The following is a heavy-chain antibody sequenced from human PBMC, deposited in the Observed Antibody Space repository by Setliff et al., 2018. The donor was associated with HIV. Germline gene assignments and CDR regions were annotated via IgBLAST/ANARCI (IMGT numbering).Heavy chain of an antibody. Sequence: VKVSCKASGYSFTGYYMHWVRQAPGQGLEWIGGIIPIFGTANYAQKFQGRVTITTDESTGTTYMELSSLRSEDTAVYYCAREVGTYSGSYAVADGFDIWGQGTMVTVSS. CDR3: AREVGTYSGSYAVADGFDI. CDR1: GYSFTGYY. D-gene: IGHD1-26*01. CDR2: IIPIFGTA. J-gene: IGHJ3*02. V-gene: IGHV1-69*05.